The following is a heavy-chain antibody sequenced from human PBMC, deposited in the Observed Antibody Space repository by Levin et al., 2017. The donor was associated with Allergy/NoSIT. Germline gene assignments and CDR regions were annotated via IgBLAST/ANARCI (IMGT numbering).Heavy chain of an antibody. J-gene: IGHJ6*02. D-gene: IGHD2/OR15-2a*01. CDR3: ARSFVDRSYFYYAMDV. Sequence: SETLSLTCTVSGGSIDSYSWSWIRQPPGKGLEWIGFIYHSKTTNYNPSLESRVTISVDTSKNQFSLKLTSVTAADTAVYFCARSFVDRSYFYYAMDVWGQGATVTVSS. V-gene: IGHV4-59*08. CDR2: IYHSKTT. CDR1: GGSIDSYS.